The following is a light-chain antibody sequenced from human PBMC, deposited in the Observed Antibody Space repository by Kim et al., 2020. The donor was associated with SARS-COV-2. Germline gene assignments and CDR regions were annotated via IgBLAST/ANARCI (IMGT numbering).Light chain of an antibody. CDR2: GAS. J-gene: IGKJ4*01. CDR3: QHYSNWPLT. V-gene: IGKV3D-15*01. Sequence: VSPGESAPLSCRASHSVNSNLSWYQQNPGQAPRLLIYGASTRATGIPARFSGNGSGTEFTLTISSLQSEDFAVYHCQHYSNWPLTFGGGTKVEIK. CDR1: HSVNSN.